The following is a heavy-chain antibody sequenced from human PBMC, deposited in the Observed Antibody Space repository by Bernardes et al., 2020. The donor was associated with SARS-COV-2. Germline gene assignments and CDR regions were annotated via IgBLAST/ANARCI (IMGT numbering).Heavy chain of an antibody. CDR3: AAPDGDFLFDY. D-gene: IGHD4-17*01. Sequence: ASVKVSCKASGYTFTSYGISWVRQGPGQGLEWMGWIRAYNGNTNYAQKLQGRVTMTEDTSTDTAYMELSSLRSEDTAVYYCAAPDGDFLFDYWGQGTLVTVSS. CDR1: GYTFTSYG. CDR2: IRAYNGNT. V-gene: IGHV1-18*01. J-gene: IGHJ4*02.